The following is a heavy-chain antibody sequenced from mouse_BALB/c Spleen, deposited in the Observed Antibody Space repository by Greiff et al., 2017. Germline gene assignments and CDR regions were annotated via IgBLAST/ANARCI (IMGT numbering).Heavy chain of an antibody. J-gene: IGHJ3*01. CDR2: ISSGGSYT. CDR3: ARQGYDGYYPFAY. CDR1: GFTFSSYG. Sequence: EVMLVESGGDLVKPGGSLKLSCAASGFTFSSYGMSWVRQTPDKRLEWVAPISSGGSYTYYPDSVKGRFTISRDNAKNTLYLQMSSLKSEDTAMYYCARQGYDGYYPFAYWGQGTLVTVSA. D-gene: IGHD2-3*01. V-gene: IGHV5-6*01.